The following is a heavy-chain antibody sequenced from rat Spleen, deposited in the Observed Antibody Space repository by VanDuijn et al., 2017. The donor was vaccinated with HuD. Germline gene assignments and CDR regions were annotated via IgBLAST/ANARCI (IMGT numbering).Heavy chain of an antibody. CDR3: TREVSGRRHFDY. CDR2: IWSGGST. V-gene: IGHV2-30*01. D-gene: IGHD4-3*01. CDR1: GFSLTSYN. Sequence: QVQLKESGPGLVQPSQTLSLTCTVSGFSLTSYNVHWVRQSTRKGLEWMGVIWSGGSTDYNSALKSRLSISRDTSKSQVFLKMNSLQTEDTSIYFCTREVSGRRHFDYWGQGVMVTVSS. J-gene: IGHJ2*01.